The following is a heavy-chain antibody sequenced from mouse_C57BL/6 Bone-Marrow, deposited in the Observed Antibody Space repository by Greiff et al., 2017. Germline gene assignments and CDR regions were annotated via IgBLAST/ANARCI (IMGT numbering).Heavy chain of an antibody. CDR1: GFNIKDDY. CDR3: TTVVHY. J-gene: IGHJ2*01. V-gene: IGHV14-4*01. D-gene: IGHD1-1*01. Sequence: EVQVEESGAELVRPGASVKLSCTASGFNIKDDYMHWVKQRPEQGLEWIGWIDPENGDTEYASKFQGKSTITADPTSNTAYLQLSSLTSEDTAVYYCTTVVHYWGQGTTLTVSS. CDR2: IDPENGDT.